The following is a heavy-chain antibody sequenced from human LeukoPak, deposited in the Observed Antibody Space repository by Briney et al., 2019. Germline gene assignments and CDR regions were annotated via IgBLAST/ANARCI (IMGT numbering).Heavy chain of an antibody. V-gene: IGHV5-51*01. CDR2: IYPGDSRT. CDR3: ATHYDSGNDPHAFDV. D-gene: IGHD3-10*01. Sequence: GESLKISCKGSGYSVTTYWIAWVRQMPGKGPEWMGIIYPGDSRTRYSPSFQGQVTFSADKSSITAYLQWSSLKASDTAMYYCATHYDSGNDPHAFDVWGHGTMVTVST. J-gene: IGHJ3*01. CDR1: GYSVTTYW.